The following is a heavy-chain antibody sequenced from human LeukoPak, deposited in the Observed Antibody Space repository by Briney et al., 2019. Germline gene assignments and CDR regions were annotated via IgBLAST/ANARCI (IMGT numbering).Heavy chain of an antibody. Sequence: SETLSLTCAVYGGSFSGYYWSWIRQPPGKGLEWIGEINHSGSTNYSPSLKSRVTISVDTSKNQFSLKLSSVTAADTAVYYCARGSSSWYPAHFQHWGQGTLVTVSS. J-gene: IGHJ1*01. D-gene: IGHD6-13*01. CDR2: INHSGST. V-gene: IGHV4-34*01. CDR3: ARGSSSWYPAHFQH. CDR1: GGSFSGYY.